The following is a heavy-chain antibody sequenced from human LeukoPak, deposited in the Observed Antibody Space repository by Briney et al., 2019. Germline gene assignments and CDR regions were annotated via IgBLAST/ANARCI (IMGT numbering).Heavy chain of an antibody. V-gene: IGHV3-7*01. J-gene: IGHJ4*02. CDR3: ASRSSVAASGPG. CDR1: GFIFNDYW. D-gene: IGHD2-15*01. CDR2: IKQDGTLI. Sequence: GGSLRLSCAASGFIFNDYWMTWVRQAPGKGLEWVANIKQDGTLIYQMDSMKGRFTISRDNAKNSLYLQMSSLRAEDTALYYCASRSSVAASGPGWGQGTQVTVSS.